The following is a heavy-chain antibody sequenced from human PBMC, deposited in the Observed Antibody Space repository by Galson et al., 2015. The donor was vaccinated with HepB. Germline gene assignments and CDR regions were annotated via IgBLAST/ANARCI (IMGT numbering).Heavy chain of an antibody. CDR1: GFTFSSYG. J-gene: IGHJ4*02. V-gene: IGHV3-30*18. CDR3: AKDLTAMVLGLEY. Sequence: SLRLSCAASGFTFSSYGMHWVRQAPGKGLEWVAVISYDGSNKYYADSVKGRFTISIDNSKNTLYLQMNSLRAEDTAVYYCAKDLTAMVLGLEYWGQGTLVTVSS. D-gene: IGHD5-18*01. CDR2: ISYDGSNK.